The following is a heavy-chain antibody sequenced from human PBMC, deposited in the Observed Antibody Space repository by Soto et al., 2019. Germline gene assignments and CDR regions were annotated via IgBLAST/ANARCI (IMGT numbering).Heavy chain of an antibody. D-gene: IGHD4-17*01. Sequence: GGSLRLSCAASGFTFSNAWMNWVRQAPGKGLEWVGRIKSKTDGGTTDYAAPVKGRFTISRDDSKNTLYLQMNSLKTEDTAVYYCTTDMIDPLGSKYSSLIDYGDYVTRGDYWGQGTLVTVSS. CDR2: IKSKTDGGTT. V-gene: IGHV3-15*07. J-gene: IGHJ4*02. CDR3: TTDMIDPLGSKYSSLIDYGDYVTRGDY. CDR1: GFTFSNAW.